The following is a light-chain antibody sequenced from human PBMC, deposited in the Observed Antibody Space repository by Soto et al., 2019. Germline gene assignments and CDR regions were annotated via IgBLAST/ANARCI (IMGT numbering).Light chain of an antibody. J-gene: IGLJ1*01. CDR1: SSDVGGYNY. Sequence: QSALTQPASVSGSPGHSITISCSGTSSDVGGYNYVSWYQQHPGKAPKLMIYDVSNRPSGVSNRFSGSKSGNTASLTISGLQVEDEADYYCSSYISTSTLNVFGTGTKVTVL. CDR2: DVS. CDR3: SSYISTSTLNV. V-gene: IGLV2-14*03.